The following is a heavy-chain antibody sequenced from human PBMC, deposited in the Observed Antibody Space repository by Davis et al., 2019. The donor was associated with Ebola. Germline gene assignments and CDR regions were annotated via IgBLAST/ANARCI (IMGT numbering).Heavy chain of an antibody. J-gene: IGHJ6*02. D-gene: IGHD1-26*01. V-gene: IGHV4-34*01. Sequence: MPSETLSLTCAVYGGSLSGYYWCWIRQSPGKGLEWIGELNHSGSTNYNPSLKSRVTISVDTSKNQFSLKLSSVTAADTAVYFCAKVGATPYGMDVWGQGTTVTVSS. CDR3: AKVGATPYGMDV. CDR2: LNHSGST. CDR1: GGSLSGYY.